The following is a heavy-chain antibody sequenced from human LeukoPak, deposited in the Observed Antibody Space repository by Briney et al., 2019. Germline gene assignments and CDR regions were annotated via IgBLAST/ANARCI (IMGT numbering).Heavy chain of an antibody. V-gene: IGHV4-34*01. Sequence: SETLSLTCAVYGGSFSGYYWSWIRQPPGKGLEWIGEINHSGNTNYNPSLKSRVTISVDTSKNQFSLKLSSVTAADTAVYYCARTPLLWFGEFHYYYGMDVWGKGTTVTVSS. CDR2: INHSGNT. CDR3: ARTPLLWFGEFHYYYGMDV. J-gene: IGHJ6*04. CDR1: GGSFSGYY. D-gene: IGHD3-10*01.